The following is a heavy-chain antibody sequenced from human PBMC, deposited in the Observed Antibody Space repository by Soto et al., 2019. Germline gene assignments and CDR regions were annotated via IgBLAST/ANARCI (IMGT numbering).Heavy chain of an antibody. Sequence: EVQLVESGGGLVQPGGSLRLSCAASGFTVSSNYMSLVRQAPGKGLEWVAVIYSGGSAYYADSVKGRFTISRDNSKNTLYLQMNSLRAEDTAVYYCARHGYSYGGGYFDYWGQGTVVTVSS. CDR3: ARHGYSYGGGYFDY. D-gene: IGHD5-18*01. V-gene: IGHV3-66*04. CDR2: IYSGGSA. J-gene: IGHJ4*02. CDR1: GFTVSSNY.